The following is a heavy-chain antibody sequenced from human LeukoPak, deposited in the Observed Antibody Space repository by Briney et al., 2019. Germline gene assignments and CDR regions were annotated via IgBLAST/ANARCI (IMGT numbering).Heavy chain of an antibody. D-gene: IGHD6-13*01. CDR1: GYTFTSYD. CDR3: ASSPSLSSSWYGYYYYYYYMDV. CDR2: MNPNSGNT. J-gene: IGHJ6*03. Sequence: ASVKVSCKASGYTFTSYDINWVRQATGQGLEWMGWMNPNSGNTGYAQKFQGRVTMTRNTSICTAYMELSSLRSEDTAVYYCASSPSLSSSWYGYYYYYYYMDVWGKGTTVTVSS. V-gene: IGHV1-8*01.